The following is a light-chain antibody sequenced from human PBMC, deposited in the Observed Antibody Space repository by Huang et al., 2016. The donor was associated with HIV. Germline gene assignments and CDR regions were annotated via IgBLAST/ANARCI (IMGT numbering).Light chain of an antibody. Sequence: EIVMTQSPATLSVSPGEGATLSCRASQSVSRNIAWYQQKPGQAPRLLIYGAYTRATGIPAMFSGSGSGTEFTLTISSLQSEDFAVYYCQQYNNWPGTFGQGTKVEIK. CDR3: QQYNNWPGT. J-gene: IGKJ1*01. CDR2: GAY. V-gene: IGKV3-15*01. CDR1: QSVSRN.